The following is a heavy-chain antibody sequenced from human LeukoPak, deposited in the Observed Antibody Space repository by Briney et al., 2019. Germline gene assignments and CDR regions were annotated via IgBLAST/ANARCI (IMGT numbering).Heavy chain of an antibody. V-gene: IGHV3-23*01. D-gene: IGHD3-9*01. CDR2: ITASSATT. CDR3: AKSTLTGRIDAFDI. Sequence: GGSLRLSCAASGFTVSSNYMSWVRQAPGKGLEWVSAITASSATTYYSDSVKARFTISRDNSKNTLYLQMNSLRAEDTALYYCAKSTLTGRIDAFDIWGQGTMVTVSS. CDR1: GFTVSSNY. J-gene: IGHJ3*02.